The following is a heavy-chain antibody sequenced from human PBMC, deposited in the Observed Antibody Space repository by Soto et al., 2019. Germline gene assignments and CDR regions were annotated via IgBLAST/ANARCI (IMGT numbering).Heavy chain of an antibody. D-gene: IGHD2-21*02. CDR3: ATSRRLLKDAFDI. V-gene: IGHV4-34*01. Sequence: QVQLQQSGAGLLKPSETLSLTCAVYGGSFSGYYWSWIRQPPGKGLEWIGEINHSGCTNYNPSLNSRVTISVDTSKNHVSLTVCSVPAAGTAVYYCATSRRLLKDAFDIWGQGTMVTVSS. J-gene: IGHJ3*02. CDR2: INHSGCT. CDR1: GGSFSGYY.